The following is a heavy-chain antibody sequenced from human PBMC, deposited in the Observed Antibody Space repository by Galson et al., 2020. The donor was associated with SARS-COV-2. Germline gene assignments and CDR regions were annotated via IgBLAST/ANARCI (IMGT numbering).Heavy chain of an antibody. CDR3: GRDDLPVPDSAILHYGVDV. Sequence: GGTLRLSRTASGFHFSNYAMPSARKAHGKALDPVSAISSNGDSPYYTTSVKGRFTISRDNSQSTLFLQMGSLTAEDMGVYYCGRDDLPVPDSAILHYGVDVGGQGTTVTVS. CDR1: GFHFSNYA. D-gene: IGHD2-21*01. CDR2: ISSNGDSP. J-gene: IGHJ6*02. V-gene: IGHV3-64*01.